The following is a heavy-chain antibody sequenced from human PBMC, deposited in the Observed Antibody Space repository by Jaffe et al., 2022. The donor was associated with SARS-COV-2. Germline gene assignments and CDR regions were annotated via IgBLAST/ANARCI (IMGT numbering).Heavy chain of an antibody. J-gene: IGHJ3*02. V-gene: IGHV3-23*01. CDR3: AKEGNSSGWYLSVYAFDI. Sequence: EVQLLESGGGLVQPGGSLRLSCAASGFTFSSYAMSWVRQAPGKGLEWVSAISGSGGSTYYADSVKGRFTISRDNSKNTLYLQMNSLRAEDTAVYYCAKEGNSSGWYLSVYAFDIWGQGTMVTVSS. D-gene: IGHD6-19*01. CDR1: GFTFSSYA. CDR2: ISGSGGST.